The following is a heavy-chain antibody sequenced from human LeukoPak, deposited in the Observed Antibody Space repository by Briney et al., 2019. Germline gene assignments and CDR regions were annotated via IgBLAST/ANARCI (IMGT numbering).Heavy chain of an antibody. CDR1: GYTFITYD. J-gene: IGHJ3*02. CDR3: ARNGDSGALDI. D-gene: IGHD4-17*01. V-gene: IGHV1-18*01. CDR2: ISAYNGNT. Sequence: ASVKVSCKASGYTFITYDLSWVRQAPGQGLEWMGWISAYNGNTNIAQKFQGRVTMTTDTSTSTVYMELRSLRSDDTAVYYCARNGDSGALDIWGQGTMVTVSS.